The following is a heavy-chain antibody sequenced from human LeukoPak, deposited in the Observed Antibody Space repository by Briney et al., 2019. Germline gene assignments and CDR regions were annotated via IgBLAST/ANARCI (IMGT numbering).Heavy chain of an antibody. V-gene: IGHV3-7*01. D-gene: IGHD6-19*01. CDR3: ARTVPGYPDDYFDY. CDR2: MNQDGSAI. J-gene: IGHJ4*02. CDR1: GFTFSRHW. Sequence: GGSLGLSCAASGFTFSRHWMSWFRQTPGKGLERVAHMNQDGSAIYYVDSVKGRFTISRDNAKNSLCLQMTGLTVADTAVYYCARTVPGYPDDYFDYWGQGTLVTVSS.